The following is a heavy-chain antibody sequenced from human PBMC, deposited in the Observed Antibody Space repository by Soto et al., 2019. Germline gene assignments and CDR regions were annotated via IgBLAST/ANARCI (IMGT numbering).Heavy chain of an antibody. CDR1: GYTFTYYT. V-gene: IGHV1-3*04. CDR2: INIGNGNT. D-gene: IGHD2-15*01. J-gene: IGHJ5*02. CDR3: AREPLCGGRCYDNYFDP. Sequence: QVQLVQSGTEVKKPGASVKLSCKASGYTFTYYTIHWVRQAPGQRLEWMGWINIGNGNTASSQKFQDRVTITRETSASTAYMELTSLRSEDTAVYYCAREPLCGGRCYDNYFDPWRQGTLVTVSS.